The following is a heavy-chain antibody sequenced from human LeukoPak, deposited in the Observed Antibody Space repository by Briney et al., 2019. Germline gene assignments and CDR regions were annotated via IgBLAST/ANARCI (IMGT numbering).Heavy chain of an antibody. CDR1: GGSLSTYS. J-gene: IGHJ4*02. V-gene: IGHV4-59*01. CDR3: ARDTTVGSGMEH. Sequence: SETLSLTCSVSGGSLSTYSWSWARHSPGNRLEWIGYIYHGGTTNYNPSLKSRATISADTAKNQFSLRLRSVTAADTAIYYCARDTTVGSGMEHWGQGTLVSVSS. D-gene: IGHD3-10*01. CDR2: IYHGGTT.